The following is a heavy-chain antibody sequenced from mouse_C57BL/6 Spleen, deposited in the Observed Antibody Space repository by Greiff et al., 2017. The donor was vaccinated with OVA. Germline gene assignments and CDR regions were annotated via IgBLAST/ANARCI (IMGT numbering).Heavy chain of an antibody. CDR1: GFSLTSSG. Sequence: VQLQQSGPGLVQPSQSLSITCTVSGFSLTSSGVHWVRQSPGKGLEWLGVIWSGGSTDYNAAFISRLSISKDNSKSRVFYKMNSLQADDTAIYYCARGTWYFDVWGTGTTVTVSS. CDR2: IWSGGST. D-gene: IGHD2-14*01. V-gene: IGHV2-2*01. J-gene: IGHJ1*03. CDR3: ARGTWYFDV.